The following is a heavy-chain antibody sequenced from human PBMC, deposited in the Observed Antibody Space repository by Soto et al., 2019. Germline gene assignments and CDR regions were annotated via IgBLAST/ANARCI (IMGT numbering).Heavy chain of an antibody. CDR2: IYYSGST. J-gene: IGHJ6*02. CDR1: GGSMSSYF. D-gene: IGHD3-10*01. V-gene: IGHV4-59*01. Sequence: PSESLSIACTVCGGSMSSYFWSWFRQPPGKGLEWIGYIYYSGSTNYNPSLKSRVTISVDTSKNQFSLKLSSVTAADTAVYYCARDRKYYGSGSYPRVYYYGMDVWGQGTTVTVSS. CDR3: ARDRKYYGSGSYPRVYYYGMDV.